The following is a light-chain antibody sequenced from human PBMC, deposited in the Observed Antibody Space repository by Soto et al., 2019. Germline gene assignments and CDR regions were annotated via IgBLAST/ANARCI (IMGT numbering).Light chain of an antibody. CDR2: EVS. J-gene: IGLJ1*01. CDR3: SLYLSGRGV. CDR1: SSDVGGYDY. Sequence: QPVLTQPASVSGSPGQSITISCTGTSSDVGGYDYVSWYQQHPDKAPKLMIYEVSNRPSGVSTRFSGSKSGNTASLTISGLQAEDEADYYCSLYLSGRGVFGTGTKLTVL. V-gene: IGLV2-14*01.